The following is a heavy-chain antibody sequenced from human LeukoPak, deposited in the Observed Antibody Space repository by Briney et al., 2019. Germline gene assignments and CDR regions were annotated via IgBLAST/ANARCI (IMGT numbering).Heavy chain of an antibody. CDR2: ISAYNGNT. D-gene: IGHD5-18*01. V-gene: IGHV1-18*01. Sequence: ASVKVSCKASGYTFTSYGISWVRQAPGQGLEWMGWISAYNGNTNYAQKFQGRVTITRNTSISTAYMELSSLRSEDTAVYYCAGRPDTAMVAIFDYWGQGTLVTVSS. J-gene: IGHJ4*02. CDR3: AGRPDTAMVAIFDY. CDR1: GYTFTSYG.